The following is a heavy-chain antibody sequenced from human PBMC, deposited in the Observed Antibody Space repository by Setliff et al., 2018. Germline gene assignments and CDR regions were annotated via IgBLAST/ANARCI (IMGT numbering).Heavy chain of an antibody. CDR3: AKDARRSWYFFDY. CDR1: GFTFSSYG. D-gene: IGHD6-13*01. V-gene: IGHV3-23*01. CDR2: IIGSGGSS. J-gene: IGHJ4*02. Sequence: GGSLRLSCAVSGFTFSSYGVSWVRQAPGKGLEWVSAIIGSGGSSYYADSVKGRFTISRDNSKNTLYLQMNSLRAEDTAVYYCAKDARRSWYFFDYWGQGALVTVSS.